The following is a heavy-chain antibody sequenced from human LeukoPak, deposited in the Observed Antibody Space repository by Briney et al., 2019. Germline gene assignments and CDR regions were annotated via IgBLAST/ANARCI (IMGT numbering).Heavy chain of an antibody. CDR3: AKVKGNSWSFSPTTCGMDV. CDR1: GFTFSSYA. CDR2: ISGSGGST. J-gene: IGHJ6*02. D-gene: IGHD6-13*01. V-gene: IGHV3-23*01. Sequence: GGSLRHSCAASGFTFSSYAMSWVRQAPGKGLEWVSAISGSGGSTYYADSVKGRFTISRDNSKNTLYLQMNSLRAEDTAVYYCAKVKGNSWSFSPTTCGMDVWGQGTTVTVSS.